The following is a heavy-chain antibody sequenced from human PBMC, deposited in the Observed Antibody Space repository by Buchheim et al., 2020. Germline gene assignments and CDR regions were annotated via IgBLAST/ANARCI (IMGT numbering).Heavy chain of an antibody. Sequence: QVQLQQWGAGLLKPSETLSLTCAVYGGSFSGYYWSWIRQPPGKGLEWIGEINHSGSTNYNPSLKSRVTISVDTSKNQFSLKLSSVTAADTAVYYCASSSDFGYGGKTLDYWGQGTL. J-gene: IGHJ4*02. V-gene: IGHV4-34*01. D-gene: IGHD4-23*01. CDR1: GGSFSGYY. CDR3: ASSSDFGYGGKTLDY. CDR2: INHSGST.